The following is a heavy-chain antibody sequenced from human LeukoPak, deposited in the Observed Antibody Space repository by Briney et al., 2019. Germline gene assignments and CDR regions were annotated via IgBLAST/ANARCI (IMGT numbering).Heavy chain of an antibody. V-gene: IGHV4-34*01. CDR1: GGSFSGYY. CDR3: ARGNYSSSWYVRYYYYGMDV. D-gene: IGHD6-13*01. J-gene: IGHJ6*02. CDR2: INHSGST. Sequence: SSETLCLTCAVYGGSFSGYYWSWIRQPPGKGLEWIGEINHSGSTNYNPSLKSRVTISVDTSKDQFSLKLSSVTAADTAVYYCARGNYSSSWYVRYYYYGMDVWGQGTTVTVS.